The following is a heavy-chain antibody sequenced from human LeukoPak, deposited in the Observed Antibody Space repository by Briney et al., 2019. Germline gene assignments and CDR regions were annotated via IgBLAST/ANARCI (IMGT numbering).Heavy chain of an antibody. J-gene: IGHJ3*02. CDR3: AKDYIYGGWGNTFDI. CDR2: IRFDGSSK. CDR1: GFTFSNSG. V-gene: IGHV3-30*02. Sequence: GGSLRLSCVASGFTFSNSGMHWVRQAPGKGLEWVAFIRFDGSSKFYTDSVKGRFTISRDNSKNTLNLQMNSLRAEDTAVYYCAKDYIYGGWGNTFDIWGQGTKVTVSS. D-gene: IGHD5-18*01.